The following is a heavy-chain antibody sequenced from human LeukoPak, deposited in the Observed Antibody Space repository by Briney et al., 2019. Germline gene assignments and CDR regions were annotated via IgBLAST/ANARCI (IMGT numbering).Heavy chain of an antibody. CDR2: ISSSSSYI. V-gene: IGHV3-21*01. D-gene: IGHD3-22*01. J-gene: IGHJ3*02. Sequence: PGGSLRLSCAASGFTFSCYSMNWVRRAPGKGPEWVSSISSSSSYIYYADSVKGRFTISRDNAKNSLYLQMNSLRAEDTAVYYCARGYYDSSGERGAFDIWGQGTMVTVSS. CDR1: GFTFSCYS. CDR3: ARGYYDSSGERGAFDI.